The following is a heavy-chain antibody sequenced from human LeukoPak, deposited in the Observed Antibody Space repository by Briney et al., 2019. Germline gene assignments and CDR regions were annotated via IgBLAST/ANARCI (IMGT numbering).Heavy chain of an antibody. D-gene: IGHD3-10*01. CDR2: YYPSGST. Sequence: TLSLTCVAGGGSSSSYYCSWSRHPPEKGLEWSGYYYPSGSTNYNPSLKSRVTISVDTSKNQFSLKLSSVTAADTAVYYCARRAMEGSYYYYYMDVWGKGTTVTVSS. CDR3: ARRAMEGSYYYYYMDV. J-gene: IGHJ6*03. V-gene: IGHV4-4*09. CDR1: GGSSSSYY.